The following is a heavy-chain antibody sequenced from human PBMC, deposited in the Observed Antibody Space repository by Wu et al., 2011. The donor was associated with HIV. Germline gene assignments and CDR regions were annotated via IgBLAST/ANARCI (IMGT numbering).Heavy chain of an antibody. CDR3: ARANFDDGSHYSNPHYFDY. D-gene: IGHD3-22*01. Sequence: QVQLVQSGAEVKKPGASVKISCKSSGYTFSNYYIHWVRQAPGQGLEWMGAVNPSGGGTSSAQRFQGRVTMTRDTSTSTVYMELSSLRSEDSAVYFCARANFDDGSHYSNPHYFDYWGQGTLVTVSS. J-gene: IGHJ4*02. CDR2: VNPSGGGT. CDR1: GYTFSNYY. V-gene: IGHV1-46*01.